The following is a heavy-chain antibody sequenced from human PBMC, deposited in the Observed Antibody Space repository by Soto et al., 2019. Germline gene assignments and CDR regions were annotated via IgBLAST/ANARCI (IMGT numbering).Heavy chain of an antibody. CDR1: GFIFSTYC. J-gene: IGHJ4*02. Sequence: VGFLRLSCAASGFIFSTYCMSWVRQAPGKGLEWVANIKQDGSEKYYVDSVKGRFTISRDNAKNSLYLQMNSLRAEDTAVYYCATKDVVAAIPFDSWGQGALVTVSS. V-gene: IGHV3-7*01. D-gene: IGHD5-12*01. CDR3: ATKDVVAAIPFDS. CDR2: IKQDGSEK.